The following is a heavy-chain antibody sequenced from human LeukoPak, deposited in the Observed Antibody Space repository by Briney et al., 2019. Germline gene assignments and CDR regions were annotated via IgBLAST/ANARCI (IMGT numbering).Heavy chain of an antibody. CDR2: MNPNSGNT. J-gene: IGHJ6*02. D-gene: IGHD2-2*01. CDR1: GYTFTSYD. CDR3: ARNIVVVPAAPTPTDYYYYYGMDV. Sequence: GASVKVSCKASGYTFTSYDINWVRQATGQGLEWMGWMNPNSGNTGYAQKFQGRVTMTRNTSISTAYMELSSLRSEDTAVYYCARNIVVVPAAPTPTDYYYYYGMDVWGQGTTVTVSS. V-gene: IGHV1-8*01.